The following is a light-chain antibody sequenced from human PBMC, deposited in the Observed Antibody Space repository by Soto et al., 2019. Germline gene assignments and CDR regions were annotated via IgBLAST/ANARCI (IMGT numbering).Light chain of an antibody. CDR2: DAS. V-gene: IGKV3-11*01. Sequence: EIVLTQSPATLSLSPGERATLSCRASQSVSSNLTWYQHIPGQAPRLLIYDASTRANGIPARFSGSGSGTGFTFTISSLELEDFAVYYCQQRSDWPLLFGGGTRVEIK. CDR3: QQRSDWPLL. J-gene: IGKJ4*01. CDR1: QSVSSN.